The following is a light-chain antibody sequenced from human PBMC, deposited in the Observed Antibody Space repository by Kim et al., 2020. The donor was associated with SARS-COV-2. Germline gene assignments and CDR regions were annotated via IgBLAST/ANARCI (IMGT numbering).Light chain of an antibody. CDR2: DVS. V-gene: IGLV2-14*03. J-gene: IGLJ3*02. Sequence: QSAQTQPASVSGSPGQSITISCTGTSSDVGGYNYVSWYQQHPGKAPKLMIYDVSNRPSGVSNRFSGSKSGNTASLTISGLQAEDEADYYCSSYTSSNSWVFGGGTQLTVL. CDR1: SSDVGGYNY. CDR3: SSYTSSNSWV.